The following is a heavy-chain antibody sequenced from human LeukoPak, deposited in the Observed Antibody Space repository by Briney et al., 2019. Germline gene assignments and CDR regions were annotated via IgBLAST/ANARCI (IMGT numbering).Heavy chain of an antibody. CDR2: ISSSGSTV. V-gene: IGHV3-48*03. J-gene: IGHJ4*02. Sequence: GGSLRLSCAASGFTFSSYEMEWVRQAPGKGREWVSYISSSGSTVYYADSVKGRFTISRDNAKTSLYLQMNSLGAEDPAVYYCARAYTLGGVIVAFDYWGQGTLVTVSS. CDR3: ARAYTLGGVIVAFDY. D-gene: IGHD3-16*02. CDR1: GFTFSSYE.